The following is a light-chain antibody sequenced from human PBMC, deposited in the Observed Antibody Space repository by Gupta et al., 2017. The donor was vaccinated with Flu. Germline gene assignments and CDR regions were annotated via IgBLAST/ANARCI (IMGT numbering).Light chain of an antibody. CDR2: AAS. CDR1: QGIRND. Sequence: PSPSSASVGDRVTITWRASQGIRNDLGWYQQKPGKAPRPLIYAASSLQSGVPARFSGGGSGTVFTLTISSLQPEDFATYYCLQHNTYPLTFGQGTRLEIK. V-gene: IGKV1-17*01. CDR3: LQHNTYPLT. J-gene: IGKJ5*01.